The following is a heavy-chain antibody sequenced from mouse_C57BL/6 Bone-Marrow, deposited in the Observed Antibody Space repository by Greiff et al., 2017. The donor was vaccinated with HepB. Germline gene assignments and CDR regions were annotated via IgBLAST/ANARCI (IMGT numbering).Heavy chain of an antibody. CDR1: GYTFTSYW. J-gene: IGHJ4*01. D-gene: IGHD2-1*01. CDR3: ARWELWYLYYYAMDY. V-gene: IGHV1-7*01. CDR2: INPSSGYT. Sequence: QVQLQQPGAELVMPGASVKLSCKASGYTFTSYWMHWVKQRPGQGLEWIGYINPSSGYTKYNQKFKDKATLTADKSSSTAYMQLSSLTYEDSAVYYCARWELWYLYYYAMDYWGQGTSVTVSS.